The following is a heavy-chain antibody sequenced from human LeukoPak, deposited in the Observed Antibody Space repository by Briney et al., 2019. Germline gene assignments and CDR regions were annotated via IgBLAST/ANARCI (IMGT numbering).Heavy chain of an antibody. V-gene: IGHV3-53*01. Sequence: GGSLRLSCAASGFSVSSNYMSGVRQAPGKGLEWVSVIYSGGTTYYADSVKGRFIISRDNSKNTLYLQMNNLRAEDTAVYYCARSPWGITMIAEAWGQGTLVTVSS. J-gene: IGHJ5*02. D-gene: IGHD3-22*01. CDR2: IYSGGTT. CDR3: ARSPWGITMIAEA. CDR1: GFSVSSNY.